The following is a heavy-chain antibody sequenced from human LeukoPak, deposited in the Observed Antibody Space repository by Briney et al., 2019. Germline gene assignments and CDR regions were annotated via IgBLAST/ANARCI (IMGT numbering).Heavy chain of an antibody. CDR1: GFTVSSNY. Sequence: GGSLRLSCADSGFTVSSNYMSWVRQAPGKGLEWVSSISSSSSYIYYADSVKGRFTISRDNAKNSLYLQMNSLRAEDTAVYYCARVAGSTSSDAFHIWGQGTMVTVSS. V-gene: IGHV3-21*01. J-gene: IGHJ3*02. D-gene: IGHD2-2*01. CDR2: ISSSSSYI. CDR3: ARVAGSTSSDAFHI.